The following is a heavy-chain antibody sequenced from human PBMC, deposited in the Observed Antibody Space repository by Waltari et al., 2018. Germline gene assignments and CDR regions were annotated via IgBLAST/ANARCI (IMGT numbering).Heavy chain of an antibody. V-gene: IGHV3-33*01. J-gene: IGHJ4*02. Sequence: QVQLAESGGGVVQPGGSLRLSCAASGFTFRTYGRHWVRQAPGKGLEWVAFISYDARDKYYADSVKGRFTVSRDNSKNTLYLQLNSLTAADSAVYYCARDQTFSGSRGLFWGQGTLVTVSS. CDR3: ARDQTFSGSRGLF. CDR2: ISYDARDK. D-gene: IGHD1-26*01. CDR1: GFTFRTYG.